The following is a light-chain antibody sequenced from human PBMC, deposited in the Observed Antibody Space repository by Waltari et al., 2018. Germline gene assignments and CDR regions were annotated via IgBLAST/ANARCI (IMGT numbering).Light chain of an antibody. CDR2: GAS. V-gene: IGKV3-15*01. CDR1: QSVRTN. Sequence: ETVMTQSQSTLSLSPGYRTTLSCRARQSVRTNLAWYQKKPGQAPRLLIYGASIRATGIPARFSGRGAGTEFTLTISSLQSEDFAVYYCQQYNNWPPYIFGQGSQLEI. J-gene: IGKJ2*01. CDR3: QQYNNWPPYI.